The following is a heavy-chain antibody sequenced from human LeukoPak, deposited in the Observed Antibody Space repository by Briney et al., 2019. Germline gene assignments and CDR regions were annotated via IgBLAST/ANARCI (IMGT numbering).Heavy chain of an antibody. CDR3: ARDFTPRGEDVGATPNWFDP. V-gene: IGHV3-48*04. J-gene: IGHJ5*02. CDR1: GFTFSDYS. CDR2: ISFSVNTK. D-gene: IGHD1-26*01. Sequence: GGSLRLSCAASGFTFSDYSMNWVRQAPGKGLEWVSYISFSVNTKYYVDSVKGRFTISRDNAKNSLYLQLDSLRAEDTAVYYCARDFTPRGEDVGATPNWFDPWGQGTLVAVSS.